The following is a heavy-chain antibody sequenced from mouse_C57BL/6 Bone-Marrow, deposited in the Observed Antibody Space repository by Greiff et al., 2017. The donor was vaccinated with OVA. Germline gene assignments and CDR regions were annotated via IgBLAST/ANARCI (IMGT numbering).Heavy chain of an antibody. J-gene: IGHJ3*01. CDR3: ASYDYDVRDWFAY. Sequence: QVQLKQPGAELVKPGASVKLSCKASGYTFTSYWMHWVKQRPGQGLEWIGMIHPNSGSTNYNEKFKSKATLTVDKSSSTAYMQLSSLTSEDSAVYYCASYDYDVRDWFAYWGQGTLVTVSA. V-gene: IGHV1-64*01. CDR2: IHPNSGST. CDR1: GYTFTSYW. D-gene: IGHD2-4*01.